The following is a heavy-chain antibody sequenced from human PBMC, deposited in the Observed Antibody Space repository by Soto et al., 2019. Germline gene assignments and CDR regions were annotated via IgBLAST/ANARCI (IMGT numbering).Heavy chain of an antibody. V-gene: IGHV5-51*01. CDR2: IFPADSEI. D-gene: IGHD2-8*01. J-gene: IGHJ4*01. Sequence: ESLKISCQISGYTFTDYWIAWVRLMPGKGLEWMGIIFPADSEIRYSPSFRGHVTISADTSISTAYLQWSSLEASDTAIYYCARPFYRGYCTDGVCYSYDYWGHGTLVTVSS. CDR1: GYTFTDYW. CDR3: ARPFYRGYCTDGVCYSYDY.